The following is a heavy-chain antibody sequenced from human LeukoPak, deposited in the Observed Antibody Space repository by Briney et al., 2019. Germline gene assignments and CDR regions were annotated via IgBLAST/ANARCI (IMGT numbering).Heavy chain of an antibody. CDR2: IRSKANSYAT. J-gene: IGHJ4*02. D-gene: IGHD3-22*01. Sequence: GGSLKLSCAASGFTFSGSAMHWVRQASGKGLEWVGRIRSKANSYATAYAASVKGRFTISRDDSKNTAYLQMNSLKTEDTAVYYCTRRPDYYDSSGEDYWGQGTLVTVSS. CDR1: GFTFSGSA. V-gene: IGHV3-73*01. CDR3: TRRPDYYDSSGEDY.